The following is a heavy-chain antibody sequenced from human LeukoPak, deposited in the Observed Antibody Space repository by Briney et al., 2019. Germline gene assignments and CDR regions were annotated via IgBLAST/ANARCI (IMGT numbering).Heavy chain of an antibody. D-gene: IGHD3-3*01. Sequence: GGSLRLSCAASGFTFSSYAMSWVRQAPGKGLEWVSAISGSGGSTYYADSVKGRFTISRDNSKNTLYLQMNSLRAEDTAVYYCAKVRNDFWSGYALDYWGQGTLVTVSS. CDR3: AKVRNDFWSGYALDY. CDR2: ISGSGGST. J-gene: IGHJ4*02. CDR1: GFTFSSYA. V-gene: IGHV3-23*01.